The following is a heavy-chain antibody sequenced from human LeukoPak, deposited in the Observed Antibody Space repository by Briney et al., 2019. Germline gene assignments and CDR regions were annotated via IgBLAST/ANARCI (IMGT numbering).Heavy chain of an antibody. D-gene: IGHD2-21*02. Sequence: ASVKVSCKASGYTLPGYHMHWVRQAPGQGLEWLGWINPNSGGTNYAQKFQGRVTVTRDTSISTVYMALSRLRSDDTAVYYCARGPFCGGDCQGYFDLWGRGTLVTVSS. CDR3: ARGPFCGGDCQGYFDL. J-gene: IGHJ2*01. CDR2: INPNSGGT. V-gene: IGHV1-2*02. CDR1: GYTLPGYH.